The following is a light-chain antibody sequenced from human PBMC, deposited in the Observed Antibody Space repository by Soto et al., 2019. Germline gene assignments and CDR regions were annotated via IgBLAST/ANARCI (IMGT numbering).Light chain of an antibody. CDR3: SSYAGRNNFYV. V-gene: IGLV2-8*01. J-gene: IGLJ1*01. CDR2: EVT. CDR1: SSDVGGYNF. Sequence: QVVLTQPPPPARSPGQSITISRPGASSDVGGYNFVSWYQQHPGKAPKLIIYEVTKRPSGVPDRFSGSKSGSTASLTVSGLQAEDEADYYCSSYAGRNNFYVFGTGTKVTVL.